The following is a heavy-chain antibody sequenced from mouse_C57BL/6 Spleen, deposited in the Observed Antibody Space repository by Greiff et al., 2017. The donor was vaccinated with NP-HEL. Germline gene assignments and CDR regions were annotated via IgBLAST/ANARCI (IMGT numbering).Heavy chain of an antibody. Sequence: VKLMESGPGLVQPSQSLSITCTVSGFSLTSYGVHWVRQSPGKGLEWLGVIWSGGSTDYTAAFISRLSISKDNSKSQVFFKMNSLQADDTAIYYCARNSYYYGSSLWYFDVWGTGTTVTVSS. V-gene: IGHV2-2*01. J-gene: IGHJ1*03. CDR2: IWSGGST. D-gene: IGHD1-1*01. CDR3: ARNSYYYGSSLWYFDV. CDR1: GFSLTSYG.